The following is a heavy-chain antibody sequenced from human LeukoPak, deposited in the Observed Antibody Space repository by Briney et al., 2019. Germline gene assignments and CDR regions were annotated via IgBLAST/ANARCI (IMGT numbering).Heavy chain of an antibody. CDR3: ARQGGYSYGLDAFDI. CDR1: GGSISSSSYY. Sequence: KSSETLSLTCTVSGGSISSSSYYWGWIRQPPGKGLEWFGSIYYSGSTYYNPSLKSRVTISVDTSKNQFSLKLSSVTAADTAVYYCARQGGYSYGLDAFDIWGQGTMVTVSS. V-gene: IGHV4-39*01. D-gene: IGHD5-18*01. J-gene: IGHJ3*02. CDR2: IYYSGST.